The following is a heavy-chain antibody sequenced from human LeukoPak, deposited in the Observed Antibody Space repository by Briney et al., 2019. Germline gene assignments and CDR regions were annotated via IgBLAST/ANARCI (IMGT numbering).Heavy chain of an antibody. Sequence: GGSLRLSCAASGFTFSSYSMNWVRQAPGKGLEWVSYISSSSSTIYYADSVKGRFTISRDNAKNSLYLQMNSLRAEDTAVYYCARDPDMGYFDYWGQGTLVTVSS. D-gene: IGHD3-16*01. CDR1: GFTFSSYS. V-gene: IGHV3-48*04. CDR2: ISSSSSTI. CDR3: ARDPDMGYFDY. J-gene: IGHJ4*02.